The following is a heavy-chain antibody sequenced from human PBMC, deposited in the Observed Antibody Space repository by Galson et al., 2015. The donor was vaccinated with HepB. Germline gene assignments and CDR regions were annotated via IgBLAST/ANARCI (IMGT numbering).Heavy chain of an antibody. CDR2: INHSGST. J-gene: IGHJ4*02. D-gene: IGHD2-15*01. V-gene: IGHV4-4*02. Sequence: SETLSLTCAVSGGSISSGDWWSWVRQPPGKGLEWIGEINHSGSTNYNPSLKSRVTISVDTSKNQFSLKLSSVTAADTAVYYCARCRFPRNWSVPDYWGQGTLVTVSS. CDR1: GGSISSGDW. CDR3: ARCRFPRNWSVPDY.